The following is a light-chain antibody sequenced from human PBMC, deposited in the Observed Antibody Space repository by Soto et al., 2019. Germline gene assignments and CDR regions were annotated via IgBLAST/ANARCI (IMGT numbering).Light chain of an antibody. J-gene: IGLJ1*01. CDR3: QSYDNSLPALYV. CDR2: GNT. Sequence: QSVLTQPPSVSGAPGQLVTISCTGSTSNIGADYDVHWYQHLPGTAPKLLIFGNTIRPSGVPDRFSGSRSGTSASLAITGLQADDEADYYCQSYDNSLPALYVFGTGTKVTVL. V-gene: IGLV1-40*01. CDR1: TSNIGADYD.